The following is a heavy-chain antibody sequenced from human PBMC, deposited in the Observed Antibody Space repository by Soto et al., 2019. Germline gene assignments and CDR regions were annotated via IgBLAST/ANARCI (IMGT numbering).Heavy chain of an antibody. D-gene: IGHD3-10*01. J-gene: IGHJ6*02. CDR2: ISYDGSND. Sequence: GGSLRLSCAASGFTFSSYAMHWVRQAPGKGLEWVAVISYDGSNDYYADSVKGRFTVSRDNSKNTLYLQMNSLRAEDTAVYYCVRDRVLLYYYGMDVWGQGTTVTVSS. CDR3: VRDRVLLYYYGMDV. V-gene: IGHV3-30-3*01. CDR1: GFTFSSYA.